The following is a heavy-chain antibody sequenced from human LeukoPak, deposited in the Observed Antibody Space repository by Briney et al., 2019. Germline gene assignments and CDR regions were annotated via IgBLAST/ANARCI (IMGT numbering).Heavy chain of an antibody. CDR2: MNPSSGNT. J-gene: IGHJ6*03. CDR1: GFTFSDYD. D-gene: IGHD3-3*01. V-gene: IGHV1-8*02. CDR3: ARGHGQYDFWTSYYTPYYFHYYMDV. Sequence: ASVKVSCKPSGFTFSDYDINWVRQATVQGLEWVGWMNPSSGNTGYAQKFQDRVTISRDTSKSTAYMELSSLTPEDTAVYYCARGHGQYDFWTSYYTPYYFHYYMDVWGQGTTVTVSS.